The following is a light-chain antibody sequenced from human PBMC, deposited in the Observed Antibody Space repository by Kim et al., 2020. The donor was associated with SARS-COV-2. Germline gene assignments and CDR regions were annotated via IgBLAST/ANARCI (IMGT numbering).Light chain of an antibody. J-gene: IGKJ1*01. CDR2: DAS. CDR3: HQPNNGWT. V-gene: IGKV3-11*01. Sequence: SLSPGESATLSCRASQSVSNSLAWYQQKPGQTPRVVIYDASNRATGIPARFSGSGSGTDFTLTISSLEPEDFAVYYCHQPNNGWTFGQGTKVDIK. CDR1: QSVSNS.